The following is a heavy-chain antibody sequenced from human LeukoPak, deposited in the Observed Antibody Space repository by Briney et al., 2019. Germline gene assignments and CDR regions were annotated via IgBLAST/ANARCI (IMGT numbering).Heavy chain of an antibody. D-gene: IGHD1-26*01. CDR1: GASISTSTYY. J-gene: IGHJ6*03. CDR3: ARRERYSGSYGYYYYMDV. V-gene: IGHV4-39*01. CDR2: FSYSVST. Sequence: PSETLSLTCTVSGASISTSTYYWGWIRQPPGKGLEWIGSFSYSVSTHYNPSLKSRVAISVDTSKNQFSLRLSSVTAADTAVYYCARRERYSGSYGYYYYMDVWGKGTTVTVSS.